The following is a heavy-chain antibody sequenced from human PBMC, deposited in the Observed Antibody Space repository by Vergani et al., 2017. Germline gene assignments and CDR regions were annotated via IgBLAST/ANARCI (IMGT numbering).Heavy chain of an antibody. Sequence: QVKLEESGGGVVQPGRSLSLSCAASGFSFGNYAMHWVRQAPGKGLEWVGVISYDGTEKKDEDSVNGRFTISSDNSKKMMSLQMNSLRVEDTAVYYCARMGGYDCWGQGTLVSVSS. V-gene: IGHV3-30-3*01. CDR2: ISYDGTEK. D-gene: IGHD3-16*01. CDR1: GFSFGNYA. CDR3: ARMGGYDC. J-gene: IGHJ4*02.